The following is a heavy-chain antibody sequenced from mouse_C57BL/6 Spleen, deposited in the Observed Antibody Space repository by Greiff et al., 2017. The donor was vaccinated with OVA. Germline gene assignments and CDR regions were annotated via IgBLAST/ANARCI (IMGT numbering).Heavy chain of an antibody. CDR2: IHPNSGST. CDR1: RYTFTSYW. V-gene: IGHV1-64*01. J-gene: IGHJ3*01. CDR3: ADYDYDGFAY. D-gene: IGHD2-4*01. Sequence: QVQLQQPGAELVKPGASVKLSCKASRYTFTSYWMHWVKQRPGQGLEWIGMIHPNSGSTNYNEKFKSKATLTVDKSSSTAYMQLSSLTSEDSAVYYCADYDYDGFAYWGQGTLVTVSA.